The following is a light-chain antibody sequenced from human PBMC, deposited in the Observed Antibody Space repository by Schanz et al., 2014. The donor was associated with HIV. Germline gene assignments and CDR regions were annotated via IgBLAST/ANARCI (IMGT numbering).Light chain of an antibody. Sequence: QSVLTQPPSVSGAPGQRVTISCTGSSSNIGAGYDVHWYQQLPGTAPKLLIYGNSNRPSGVPDRFSGSKSGTSASLAITGLQAEDEADYYCGAWDSGRRAVVFGGGTKLTVL. V-gene: IGLV1-40*01. J-gene: IGLJ2*01. CDR1: SSNIGAGYD. CDR2: GNS. CDR3: GAWDSGRRAVV.